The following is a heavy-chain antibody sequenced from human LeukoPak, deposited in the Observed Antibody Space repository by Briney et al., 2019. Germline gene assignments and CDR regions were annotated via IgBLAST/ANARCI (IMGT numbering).Heavy chain of an antibody. J-gene: IGHJ4*02. D-gene: IGHD1-26*01. V-gene: IGHV3-72*01. CDR2: TRNKANSHST. CDR3: ARSNSGSDVYFDY. CDR1: GFTFSEYY. Sequence: GGSLRLSCVASGFTFSEYYMDWVRQAPGKGLEWVARTRNKANSHSTEYAASVKGRFTISRDDSKDSLFLQMNSLKTEDTAVYYCARSNSGSDVYFDYWGQGTLVTVSS.